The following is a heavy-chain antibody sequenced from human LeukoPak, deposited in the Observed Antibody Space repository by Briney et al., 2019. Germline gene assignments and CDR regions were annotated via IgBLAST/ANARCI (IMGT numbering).Heavy chain of an antibody. CDR3: AKRGVVIRVILVGFHKEAYYFDS. V-gene: IGHV3-23*01. J-gene: IGHJ4*02. Sequence: GSLKLSCAVSGITLRNYGMSWVRPAPGKGLEWVGGISDSGGRAKYADSVKGRFTIPRNNPKNTLYLQMNSLRAEDTAVYFCAKRGVVIRVILVGFHKEAYYFDSWGQGALVTVSS. CDR2: ISDSGGRA. CDR1: GITLRNYG. D-gene: IGHD3-22*01.